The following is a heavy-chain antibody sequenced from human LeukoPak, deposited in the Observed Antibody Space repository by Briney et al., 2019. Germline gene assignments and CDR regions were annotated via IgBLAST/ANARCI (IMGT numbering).Heavy chain of an antibody. J-gene: IGHJ5*02. D-gene: IGHD6-19*01. Sequence: PSETLSLTCTVSGGSISSYYWSWIRQPPGKGLEWIGYIYYSGSTNYNPSLKSRVTISVDTSKNQFSLKLSSVTAADTAVYYCARGGWLVHPWGKGTLVTVSS. CDR1: GGSISSYY. CDR3: ARGGWLVHP. CDR2: IYYSGST. V-gene: IGHV4-59*12.